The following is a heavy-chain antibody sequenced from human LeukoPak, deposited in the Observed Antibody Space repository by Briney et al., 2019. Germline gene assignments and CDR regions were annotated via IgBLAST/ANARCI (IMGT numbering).Heavy chain of an antibody. D-gene: IGHD2-15*01. CDR1: GFTFCSDA. CDR3: AKDSVAALPVDY. CDR2: ISGSGGST. Sequence: PGGSLRLSCAASGFTFCSDAMSWVRQAPGKGLGWVSAISGSGGSTYYADSVKGRFTISRDTSNNTLYLQMNNLSAENTAVYYCAKDSVAALPVDYWGQGTLVTVSS. J-gene: IGHJ4*02. V-gene: IGHV3-23*01.